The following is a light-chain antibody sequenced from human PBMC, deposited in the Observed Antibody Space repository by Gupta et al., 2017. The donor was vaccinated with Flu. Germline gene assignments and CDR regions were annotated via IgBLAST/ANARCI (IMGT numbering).Light chain of an antibody. J-gene: IGLJ3*02. V-gene: IGLV1-40*01. CDR2: ADV. CDR3: QYHAISLNDPL. Sequence: VTISCTGSDSNIVGGYDVHWYQVLPDTDPKLLIVADVNRPSGVPERFACSRSGPYVSSTLTGLQAEDEGVDDCQYHAISLNDPLFGGGTKLTVL. CDR1: DSNIVGGYD.